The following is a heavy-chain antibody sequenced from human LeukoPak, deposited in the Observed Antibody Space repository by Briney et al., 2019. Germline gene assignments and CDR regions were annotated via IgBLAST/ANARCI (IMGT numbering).Heavy chain of an antibody. V-gene: IGHV4-34*01. CDR3: ATRDV. CDR1: GGSSTTYY. Sequence: PSETLSLTCAVYGGSSTTYYWSCIPQPPGKGLEWIGEINHSGRTNYNPSLKSRVPISIDTSKNQFSLKLSSVTAADTAVYYCATRDVWGQVTTVTVSS. CDR2: INHSGRT. J-gene: IGHJ6*02.